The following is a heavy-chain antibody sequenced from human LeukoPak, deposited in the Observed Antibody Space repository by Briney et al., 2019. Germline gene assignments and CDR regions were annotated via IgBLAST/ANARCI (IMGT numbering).Heavy chain of an antibody. CDR1: GGSISSSSYY. J-gene: IGHJ4*02. CDR2: INHSGST. V-gene: IGHV4-39*07. CDR3: ARELARSSSSFDY. D-gene: IGHD6-13*01. Sequence: SETLSLTCTVSGGSISSSSYYWSWIRQPPGKGLEWIGEINHSGSTNYNPSLKSRVTISVDTSKNQFSLKLSSVTAADTAVYYCARELARSSSSFDYWGQGTLVTVSS.